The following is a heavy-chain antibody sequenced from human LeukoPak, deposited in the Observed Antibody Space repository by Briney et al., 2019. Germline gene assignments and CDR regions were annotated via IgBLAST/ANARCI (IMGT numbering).Heavy chain of an antibody. J-gene: IGHJ3*02. Sequence: SGGSLRLSCAASGFTFSDYYMSWIRPAPGKGLEWVSYISSSVSTIYYADSVKGRFTISRDNAKNSQYLQMNSLRAEDTGVYYCARVAYSSSWYEVGAFDIWGQGTMVTVSS. CDR3: ARVAYSSSWYEVGAFDI. V-gene: IGHV3-11*01. CDR1: GFTFSDYY. D-gene: IGHD6-13*01. CDR2: ISSSVSTI.